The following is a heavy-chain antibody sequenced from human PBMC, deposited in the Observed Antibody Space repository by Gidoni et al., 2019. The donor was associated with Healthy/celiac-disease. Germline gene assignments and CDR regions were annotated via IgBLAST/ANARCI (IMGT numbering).Heavy chain of an antibody. CDR1: GYSISSGYY. Sequence: QVQLQESGPGLVTPSETLSLTCPVSGYSISSGYYWGWIRQPPGKGLEWIGSIYHSGSTYYNPSLKSRVTISVDTSKNQFSLKLSSVTAADTAVYYCARNNVDTAMVTTVYFDYWGQGTLVTVSS. D-gene: IGHD5-18*01. CDR3: ARNNVDTAMVTTVYFDY. V-gene: IGHV4-38-2*01. J-gene: IGHJ4*02. CDR2: IYHSGST.